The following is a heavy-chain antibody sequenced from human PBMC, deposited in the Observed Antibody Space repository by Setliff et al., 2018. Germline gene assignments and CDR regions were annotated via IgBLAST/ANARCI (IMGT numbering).Heavy chain of an antibody. CDR2: ISWDGRST. V-gene: IGHV3-43*01. J-gene: IGHJ5*02. CDR1: GFNFHDYA. D-gene: IGHD3-16*01. Sequence: PGGSLRLSCVASGFNFHDYAMHWVRQVPGKGLEWVALISWDGRSTYYSPSVKGRFTISRDNRKNSLYLEMTSVRNDDTAQPAMLRGNWFDPWGRGTLVTVSS. CDR3: LRGNWFDP.